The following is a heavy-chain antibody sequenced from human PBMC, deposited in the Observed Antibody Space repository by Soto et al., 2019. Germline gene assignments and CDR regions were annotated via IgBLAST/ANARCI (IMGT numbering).Heavy chain of an antibody. J-gene: IGHJ5*02. CDR3: ARGITTFTVTTIWFDP. Sequence: LSLTCTVSGGSISSYYWSWIRQPPGKGLEWIGYIYYSGSTNYNPSLKSRVTISVDTSKNQFSLKLSSVTAADTAVYYCARGITTFTVTTIWFDPWGQGTLVTVSS. V-gene: IGHV4-59*01. CDR1: GGSISSYY. D-gene: IGHD4-17*01. CDR2: IYYSGST.